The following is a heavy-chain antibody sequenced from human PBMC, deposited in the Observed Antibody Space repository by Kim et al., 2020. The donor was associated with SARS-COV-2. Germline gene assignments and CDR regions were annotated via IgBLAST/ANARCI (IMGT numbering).Heavy chain of an antibody. CDR2: IYYSGST. Sequence: SETLSLTCTVSGGSISSSSYYWGWIRQPPGKGLEWIGSIYYSGSTYYNPSLKSRVTISVDTSKNQFSLKLSSVTAADTAVYYCATHVTTGFDYYYGMDVWGQGTTVTVSS. D-gene: IGHD2-21*02. CDR3: ATHVTTGFDYYYGMDV. J-gene: IGHJ6*02. CDR1: GGSISSSSYY. V-gene: IGHV4-39*01.